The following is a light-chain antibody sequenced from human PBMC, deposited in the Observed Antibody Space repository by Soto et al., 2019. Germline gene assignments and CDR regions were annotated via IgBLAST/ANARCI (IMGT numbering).Light chain of an antibody. CDR2: WAS. J-gene: IGKJ1*01. Sequence: DIVMTQSPDSLAVSLGERATINCKSSQSVLYSSNNKNYLAWYQQKPGQPPKLLIYWASTRESGVPDRFSGSGSGTDFTLTISSLQAADVAVYYCQQDYSTSWTFGQGTKVEIK. CDR3: QQDYSTSWT. CDR1: QSVLYSSNNKNY. V-gene: IGKV4-1*01.